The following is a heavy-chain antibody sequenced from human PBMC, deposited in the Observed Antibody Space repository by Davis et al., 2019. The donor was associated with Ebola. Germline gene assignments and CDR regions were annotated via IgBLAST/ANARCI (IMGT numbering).Heavy chain of an antibody. Sequence: GGSLRLSCAASGFIFSDYYMNWIRQAPGKGLEWVANIKEDGSEKYYVDSVKGRFTISRDNAKNSLYLQMNSLRAEDTAVYYCASSANYYDSSGYYYPDAFDIWGQGTMVTVSS. CDR2: IKEDGSEK. J-gene: IGHJ3*02. V-gene: IGHV3-7*01. CDR1: GFIFSDYY. D-gene: IGHD3-22*01. CDR3: ASSANYYDSSGYYYPDAFDI.